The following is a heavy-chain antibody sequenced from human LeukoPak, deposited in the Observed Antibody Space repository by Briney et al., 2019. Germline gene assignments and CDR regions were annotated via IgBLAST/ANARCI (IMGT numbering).Heavy chain of an antibody. CDR1: SYSISSGYY. Sequence: SETLSLTCTVSSYSISSGYYWGWIRQPPGKGLEWIGSIYHSGSTYYNPSLKSRVTISVDTSKNQFSLNLSSVTAADTAVYYCARVYSIHWYFDLWGRGTLVTVSS. V-gene: IGHV4-38-2*02. J-gene: IGHJ2*01. CDR3: ARVYSIHWYFDL. CDR2: IYHSGST. D-gene: IGHD4-11*01.